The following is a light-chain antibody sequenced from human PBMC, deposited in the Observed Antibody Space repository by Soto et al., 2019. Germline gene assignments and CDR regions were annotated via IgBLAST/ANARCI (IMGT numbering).Light chain of an antibody. J-gene: IGKJ1*01. Sequence: EIVLTQSPGTLSLSPGEGATLSCWASQTVSSNYLAWYQQRPGQAHRLIIYGASSRATGIPDRFSGSGSGTDFTLTIRRLEPEDFAVYYCKQYGSSPRTFGQGTKVDIK. V-gene: IGKV3-20*01. CDR1: QTVSSNY. CDR2: GAS. CDR3: KQYGSSPRT.